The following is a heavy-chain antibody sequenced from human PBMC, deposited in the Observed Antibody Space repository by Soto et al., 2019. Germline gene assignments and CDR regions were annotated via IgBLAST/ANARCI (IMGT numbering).Heavy chain of an antibody. V-gene: IGHV4-38-2*01. CDR3: ARVGRTNPSTEYYYYYYGMDV. Sequence: SETLSLTXAVSGYSISSGYYWGWIRQPPGKGLEWIGSIYHSGSTYYNPSLKSRVTISVDTSKNQFSLKLSSVTAADTAVYYCARVGRTNPSTEYYYYYYGMDVWGQGTTVTVSS. CDR2: IYHSGST. J-gene: IGHJ6*02. CDR1: GYSISSGYY.